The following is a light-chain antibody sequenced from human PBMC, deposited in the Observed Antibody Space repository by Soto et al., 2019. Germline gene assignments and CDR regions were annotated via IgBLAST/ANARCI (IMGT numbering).Light chain of an antibody. V-gene: IGKV3-15*01. CDR1: RSVDTD. J-gene: IGKJ1*01. CDR2: ATS. CDR3: HQYYNRPPWT. Sequence: EILMTQSPATLSVSPGDSATLSCRASRSVDTDLAWYQQKPGQAPRLLVFATSARATGVPDRVRGSRSGTDFTLTISSLQPEDSATYYCHQYYNRPPWTFGQGTKVDIK.